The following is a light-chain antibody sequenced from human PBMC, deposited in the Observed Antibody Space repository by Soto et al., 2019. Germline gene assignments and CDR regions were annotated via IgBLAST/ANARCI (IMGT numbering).Light chain of an antibody. CDR1: QSIGTH. CDR3: QQSYSSPTT. J-gene: IGKJ5*01. V-gene: IGKV1-39*01. Sequence: DIQMTQSPSFLSASVGDGVTITCLASQSIGTHLNWYQQKPGKAPKFLVYGVSKLQSGVPSRFTGSGSGTDFTLTVNDLQPEDFATYYCQQSYSSPTTFGQGTRREI. CDR2: GVS.